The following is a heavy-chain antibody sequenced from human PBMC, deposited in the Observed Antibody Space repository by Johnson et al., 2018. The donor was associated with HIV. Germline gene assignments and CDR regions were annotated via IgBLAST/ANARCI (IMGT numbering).Heavy chain of an antibody. CDR3: AKAQAFRGAFDI. V-gene: IGHV3-30-3*02. Sequence: QVQLVESGGGVVQPGGSLRLSCAASGFTFSSYAMHWVRQAPGKGLEWVAVISYDGSNKYYADSVKGRFTISRDNSKNTLYLQMNSLRAEDTAVYYCAKAQAFRGAFDIWGQGTMVIVSS. J-gene: IGHJ3*02. CDR2: ISYDGSNK. D-gene: IGHD2/OR15-2a*01. CDR1: GFTFSSYA.